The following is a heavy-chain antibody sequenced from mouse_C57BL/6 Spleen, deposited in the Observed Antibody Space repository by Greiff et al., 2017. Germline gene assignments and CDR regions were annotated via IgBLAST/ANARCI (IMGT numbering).Heavy chain of an antibody. CDR3: ATYYSNGFAY. V-gene: IGHV1-5*01. Sequence: EVQLQQSGTVLARPGASVTMSCKTSGYTFTSYWMHWVKQRPGQGLEWLGAIYPGNSDTSYNQKFKGKAKLTAVTSASTAYMGLSSLTNEDSAVYYCATYYSNGFAYWGQGTLVTVSA. J-gene: IGHJ3*01. CDR2: IYPGNSDT. CDR1: GYTFTSYW. D-gene: IGHD2-5*01.